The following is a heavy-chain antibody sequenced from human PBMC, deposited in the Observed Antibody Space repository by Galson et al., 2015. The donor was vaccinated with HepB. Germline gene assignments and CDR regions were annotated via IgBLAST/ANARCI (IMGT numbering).Heavy chain of an antibody. CDR3: ARWRHDSGDFDY. Sequence: CAISGDSVSSHRAAWHWIRQSPSRGLEWLGRTYYRSKWYNDYAVSVKSQITINPDTSKNQFSLQLNSVTPEDTAVYYCARWRHDSGDFDYWSQGARGTVSS. CDR1: GDSVSSHRAA. J-gene: IGHJ4*02. V-gene: IGHV6-1*01. D-gene: IGHD4-17*01. CDR2: TYYRSKWYN.